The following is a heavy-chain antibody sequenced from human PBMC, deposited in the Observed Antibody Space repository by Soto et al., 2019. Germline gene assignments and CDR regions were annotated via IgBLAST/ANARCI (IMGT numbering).Heavy chain of an antibody. V-gene: IGHV4-31*03. CDR1: GGSISSGGYY. CDR2: IYYSGST. D-gene: IGHD3-22*01. Sequence: QVQLQESGPGLVKPSQTLSLTCTVSGGSISSGGYYWSWIRQHPGKGLEWIGYIYYSGSTYYNPSLKSRVTISVDTSKNQVSLKLSSVTAADTAVYYCARVSGIVVAIAAFDIWGQGTMVTVSS. J-gene: IGHJ3*02. CDR3: ARVSGIVVAIAAFDI.